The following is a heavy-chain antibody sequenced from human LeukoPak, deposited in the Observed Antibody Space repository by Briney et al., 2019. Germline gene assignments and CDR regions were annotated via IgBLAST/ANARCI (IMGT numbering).Heavy chain of an antibody. V-gene: IGHV3-48*01. D-gene: IGHD1/OR15-1a*01. J-gene: IGHJ4*02. Sequence: PGGSLRLSCAASGFTFSSYWMSWVRQAPGKGLEWVSYISTISSTGSTIFYADSVKGRFTISRDNAKTSLYLQMDSLRAEDTAVYYCARALRTYYFDYWGQGALVTVSS. CDR2: ISTISSTGSTI. CDR3: ARALRTYYFDY. CDR1: GFTFSSYW.